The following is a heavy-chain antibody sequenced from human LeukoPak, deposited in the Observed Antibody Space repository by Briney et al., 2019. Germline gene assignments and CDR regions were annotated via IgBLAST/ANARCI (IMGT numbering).Heavy chain of an antibody. J-gene: IGHJ4*02. D-gene: IGHD3-10*01. Sequence: PGGSLRLSCAASGFTFSSYAMSWVRQAPGKGLEWVSAISGSGGSTYYADSVKGRFTISRDNSKNTLYLQMNSLRVEDTAVYYCAKDDPLTYYYGSGSSREYFDYWGQGTLVTVSS. CDR1: GFTFSSYA. CDR3: AKDDPLTYYYGSGSSREYFDY. CDR2: ISGSGGST. V-gene: IGHV3-23*01.